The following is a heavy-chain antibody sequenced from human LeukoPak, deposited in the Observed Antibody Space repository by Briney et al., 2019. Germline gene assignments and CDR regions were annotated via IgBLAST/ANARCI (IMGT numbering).Heavy chain of an antibody. Sequence: SETLSLTCTVSGGSISSYYWSWIRQPPGKGLEWIGSIYYSGSTYYNPSLKSRVTISVDRSKNQFSLKLSSVTVADTAVYYCARGPYYYMDVWGKGTTVTVSS. CDR1: GGSISSYY. J-gene: IGHJ6*03. CDR3: ARGPYYYMDV. V-gene: IGHV4-59*12. CDR2: IYYSGST.